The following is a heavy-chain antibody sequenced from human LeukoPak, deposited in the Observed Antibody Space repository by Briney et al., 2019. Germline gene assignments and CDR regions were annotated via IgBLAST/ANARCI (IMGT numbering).Heavy chain of an antibody. CDR1: GGSFSGHY. J-gene: IGHJ4*02. Sequence: SETLSLTCAVYGGSFSGHYWSWIRQPPGKGLEWIGEIIHSGSTNYNPSLKSRVTISVDTSKNQFSLKLSSVTAADTAVYYCAREGRILSDFWSGSYGDYWGQGTLVTVSS. CDR3: AREGRILSDFWSGSYGDY. CDR2: IIHSGST. D-gene: IGHD3-3*01. V-gene: IGHV4-34*12.